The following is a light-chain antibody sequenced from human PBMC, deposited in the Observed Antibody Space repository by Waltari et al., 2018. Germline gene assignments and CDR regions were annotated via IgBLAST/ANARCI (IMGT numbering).Light chain of an antibody. CDR3: QSYDSSLSAHVV. V-gene: IGLV1-40*01. CDR1: GSNIGAGYA. J-gene: IGLJ2*01. CDR2: DNN. Sequence: QSVLTQPPSVSGAPGQRVTISCTGSGSNIGAGYAVHWYQQLPGTAPKLLIFDNNNRPSGVPDRFSGSKSGTSASLAITGLQAEDEADYYCQSYDSSLSAHVVFGGGTKLTVL.